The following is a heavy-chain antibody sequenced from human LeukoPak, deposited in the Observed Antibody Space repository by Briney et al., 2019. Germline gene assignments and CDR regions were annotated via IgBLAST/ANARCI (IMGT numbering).Heavy chain of an antibody. V-gene: IGHV4-39*01. D-gene: IGHD1-1*01. Sequence: PSETLSLTCTVSGGSISRSSYYWGWIRQPPGKGLEWIGSIYYSGSTYYNPSLKSRVTISVDTSKNQFSLKLSSVTAADTAVYYCARHPRGWNLWFDPWGQGTLVTVSS. CDR3: ARHPRGWNLWFDP. CDR2: IYYSGST. CDR1: GGSISRSSYY. J-gene: IGHJ5*02.